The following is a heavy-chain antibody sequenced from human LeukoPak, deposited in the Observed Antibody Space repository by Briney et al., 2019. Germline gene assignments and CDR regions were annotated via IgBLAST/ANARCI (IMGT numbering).Heavy chain of an antibody. CDR2: IIPIFGTA. Sequence: SVKVSCKASGGTFSSYAISWVRQAPGQGLEWMGGIIPIFGTANYAQKFQGRVTITAGESTSTAYMELSSLRSEDTAVYYCARSYGDYVNFDYWGQGTLVTVSS. V-gene: IGHV1-69*01. CDR3: ARSYGDYVNFDY. CDR1: GGTFSSYA. D-gene: IGHD4-17*01. J-gene: IGHJ4*02.